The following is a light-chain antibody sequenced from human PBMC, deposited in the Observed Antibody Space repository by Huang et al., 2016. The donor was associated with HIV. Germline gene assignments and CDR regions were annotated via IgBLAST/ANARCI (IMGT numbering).Light chain of an antibody. Sequence: MTQSPSTLSVSPGESATLSCRASQSVFKNLAWYQQKPGQAPKLLIDGSSTRAAGIPARFSGSGSGTDFTLTISSLQSEDFAVYYCQQYNTSPRTFGQGTKVEV. J-gene: IGKJ1*01. V-gene: IGKV3-15*01. CDR1: QSVFKN. CDR3: QQYNTSPRT. CDR2: GSS.